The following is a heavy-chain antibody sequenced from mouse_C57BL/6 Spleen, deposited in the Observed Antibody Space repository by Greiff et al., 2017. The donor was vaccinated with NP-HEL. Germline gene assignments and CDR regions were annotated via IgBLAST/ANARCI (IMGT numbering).Heavy chain of an antibody. V-gene: IGHV1-42*01. D-gene: IGHD2-4*01. CDR3: ARRGYDYDVPFAY. CDR2: INPSTGGT. J-gene: IGHJ3*01. CDR1: GYSFTGYY. Sequence: EVKLQESGPELVKPGASVKISCKASGYSFTGYYMNWVKQSPEKSLEWIGEINPSTGGTTYNQKFKAKATLTVDKSSSTAYMQLKSLTSEDSAVYYCARRGYDYDVPFAYWGQGTLVTVSA.